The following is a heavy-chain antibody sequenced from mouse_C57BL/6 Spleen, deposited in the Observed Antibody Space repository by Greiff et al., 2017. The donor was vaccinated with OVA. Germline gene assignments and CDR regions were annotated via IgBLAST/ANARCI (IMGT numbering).Heavy chain of an antibody. CDR1: GFNIKDYY. J-gene: IGHJ1*03. CDR2: IDPEDGDT. D-gene: IGHD1-1*01. Sequence: EVQLQQSGAELVRPGASVKLSCTASGFNIKDYYMHWVKQRPEQGLEWIGRIDPEDGDTEYAPKFHGKATMTADTSSNTAYLQLNILTSEVTSVYYCTTFSVTAVGATDWYFDVWGTGTTVTVSS. V-gene: IGHV14-1*01. CDR3: TTFSVTAVGATDWYFDV.